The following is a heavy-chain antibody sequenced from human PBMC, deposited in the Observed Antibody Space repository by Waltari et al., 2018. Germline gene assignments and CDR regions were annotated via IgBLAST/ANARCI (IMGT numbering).Heavy chain of an antibody. CDR3: AKEERDVWNLDY. CDR1: GFTFSSYG. V-gene: IGHV3-30*02. J-gene: IGHJ4*02. CDR2: IRYDGSNK. D-gene: IGHD1-1*01. Sequence: QVQLVESGGGVVQPGGSLRLSCAASGFTFSSYGMHWVRQAPGKGLEWVAFIRYDGSNKYYADSGKGRFTISREKSKNTLELQMNRLRAEDAAVYDCAKEERDVWNLDYWGQGTLVTGSS.